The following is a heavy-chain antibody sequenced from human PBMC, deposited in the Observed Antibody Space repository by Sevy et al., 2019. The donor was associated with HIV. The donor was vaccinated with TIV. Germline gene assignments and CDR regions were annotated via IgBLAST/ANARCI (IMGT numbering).Heavy chain of an antibody. J-gene: IGHJ4*02. Sequence: GGSLRLSCSASGFTFSGYAMHWVRQAPGKGLEYVSAISSNGGSTYYADSVKGRFTISRDNSKNTLYLQMSSLRAEDTAVYYCVKGVTSITMVRGVIRYWGQGTLVTVSS. CDR3: VKGVTSITMVRGVIRY. CDR1: GFTFSGYA. V-gene: IGHV3-64D*06. CDR2: ISSNGGST. D-gene: IGHD3-10*01.